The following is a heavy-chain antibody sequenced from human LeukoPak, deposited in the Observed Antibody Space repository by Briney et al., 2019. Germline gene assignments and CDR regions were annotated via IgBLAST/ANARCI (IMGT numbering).Heavy chain of an antibody. J-gene: IGHJ4*02. D-gene: IGHD2-15*01. CDR3: AKSDPQVRMGPHDY. V-gene: IGHV3-74*01. CDR2: INTDGSST. Sequence: GGSLRLSCAASGFTFSSYWMHWVRQAPGKGLVWVSRINTDGSSTSYADSVKGRFTISRGNAKNTLYLQMNSLRAEDTAVYYCAKSDPQVRMGPHDYWGQGTLDTVSS. CDR1: GFTFSSYW.